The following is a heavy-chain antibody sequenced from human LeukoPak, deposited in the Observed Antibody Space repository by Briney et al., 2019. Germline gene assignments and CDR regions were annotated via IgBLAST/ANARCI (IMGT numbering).Heavy chain of an antibody. CDR3: AKIPAYSSSSHYYYGMDV. D-gene: IGHD6-6*01. CDR1: RFTLTSYG. J-gene: IGHJ6*02. V-gene: IGHV3-30*18. CDR2: ISYDGSNK. Sequence: RTLRLSCAASRFTLTSYGMHSVRQARGQGLEWVAVISYDGSNKYYADTLKGRFTISRDNSKNTLYLQMNSLRAEDTAVYYCAKIPAYSSSSHYYYGMDVWGQGTTVTVSS.